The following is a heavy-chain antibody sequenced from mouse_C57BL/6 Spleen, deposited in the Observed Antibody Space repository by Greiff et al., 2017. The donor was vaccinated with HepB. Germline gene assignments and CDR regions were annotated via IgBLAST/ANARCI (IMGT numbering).Heavy chain of an antibody. CDR3: ARTARIKY. V-gene: IGHV3-2*02. Sequence: EVQLQQSGPGLVKPSQSLSLTCTVTGYSITSGYGWNWIRQFPGNKLEWMVYISYSGSTNYNPSLKSRISITRDTSKNQFFLQLNSVTTEDTATYYWARTARIKYWGQGTTLTVSS. D-gene: IGHD1-2*01. CDR2: ISYSGST. CDR1: GYSITSGYG. J-gene: IGHJ2*01.